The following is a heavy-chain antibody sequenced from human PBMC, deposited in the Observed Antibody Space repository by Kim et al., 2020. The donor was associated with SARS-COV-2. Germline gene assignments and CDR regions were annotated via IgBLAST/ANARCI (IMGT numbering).Heavy chain of an antibody. J-gene: IGHJ4*02. CDR1: GYTFTSYG. V-gene: IGHV1-18*01. CDR3: ARTETKYSSSWYFFWSEFDY. Sequence: ASVKVSCKASGYTFTSYGISWVRQAPGQGLEWMGWISAYNGNTNYAQKLQGRVTMTTDTSTSTAYMELRSLRSDDTAVYYCARTETKYSSSWYFFWSEFDYWGQGTLVTVSS. D-gene: IGHD6-13*01. CDR2: ISAYNGNT.